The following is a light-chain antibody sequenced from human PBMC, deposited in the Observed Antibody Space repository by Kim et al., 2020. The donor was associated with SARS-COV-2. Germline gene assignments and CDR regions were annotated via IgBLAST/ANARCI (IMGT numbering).Light chain of an antibody. CDR1: QGLVHSDGNTY. J-gene: IGKJ2*01. Sequence: DVVMTQSPLSLPVTLGQPASISCRSSQGLVHSDGNTYLNWFQQRPGQSPRRLIYRVSNRDSGVPDRFSGSGSGTDFTLKISRVEADDVGIYYCMQGTHWPPYTFGQGTKLEIK. V-gene: IGKV2-30*02. CDR3: MQGTHWPPYT. CDR2: RVS.